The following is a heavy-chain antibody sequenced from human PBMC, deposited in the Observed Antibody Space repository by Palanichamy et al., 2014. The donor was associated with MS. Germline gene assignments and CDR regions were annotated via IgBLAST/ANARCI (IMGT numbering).Heavy chain of an antibody. D-gene: IGHD3-3*01. V-gene: IGHV1-3*01. J-gene: IGHJ4*02. CDR2: INAGNGST. Sequence: QVQLVQSGAEVKKPGASVKVSCKASGYAFTDYAIHWVRQAPGQRLEWMGWINAGNGSTKYSQKFQSRVTITRDTSADTAYMELSSLRSEDTALYYCAREHDSWSGYSFDFWGQGTLVTASS. CDR1: GYAFTDYA. CDR3: AREHDSWSGYSFDF.